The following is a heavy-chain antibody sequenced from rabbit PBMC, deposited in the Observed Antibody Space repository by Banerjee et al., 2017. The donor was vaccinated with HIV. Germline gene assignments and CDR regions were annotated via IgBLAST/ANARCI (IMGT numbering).Heavy chain of an antibody. CDR3: ARESLIGYDL. J-gene: IGHJ4*01. CDR1: GFSFSSSYY. V-gene: IGHV1S45*01. D-gene: IGHD6-1*01. Sequence: QVHLEESGGDLVKPEGSLTLTCTASGFSFSSSYYMCWVRQAPGKGLELIACIYTGNDVTYYASWVNGRFTISSDNAQNTLDLQMNSLTAADTATYFCARESLIGYDLWGPGTLVTVS. CDR2: IYTGNDVT.